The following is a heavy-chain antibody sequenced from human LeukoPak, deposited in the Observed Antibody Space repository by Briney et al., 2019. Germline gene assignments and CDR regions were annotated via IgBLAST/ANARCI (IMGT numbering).Heavy chain of an antibody. V-gene: IGHV3-21*04. J-gene: IGHJ4*02. Sequence: PEGSLRLSCEASGFTFSSYSINWVRQAPGKGLEWVSSITSSSSYIYYADSVKGRFTISRDYSKNTLDLQTNSLRAEDTAVYYCAKDEFFDYDSSGCLDYWGQGALVTVSS. CDR2: ITSSSSYI. D-gene: IGHD3-22*01. CDR3: AKDEFFDYDSSGCLDY. CDR1: GFTFSSYS.